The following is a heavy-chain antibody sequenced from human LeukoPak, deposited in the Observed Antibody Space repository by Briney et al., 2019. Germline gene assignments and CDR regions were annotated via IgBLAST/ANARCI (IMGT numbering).Heavy chain of an antibody. D-gene: IGHD3-9*01. CDR1: GFTFSSYA. Sequence: GGSLRLSCAASGFTFSSYAMHWVRQAPGKGLEYVSAISSNGGSTYYANSVKGRFTISRDNSKNTLYLQMGSLRAEDMAVYYCARANWLLYAPDGWGQGTLVTVSS. J-gene: IGHJ4*02. CDR3: ARANWLLYAPDG. V-gene: IGHV3-64*01. CDR2: ISSNGGST.